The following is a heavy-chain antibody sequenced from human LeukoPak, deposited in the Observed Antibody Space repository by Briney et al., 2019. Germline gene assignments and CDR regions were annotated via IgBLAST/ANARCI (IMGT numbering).Heavy chain of an antibody. J-gene: IGHJ3*02. CDR1: GGSISSYY. Sequence: PSETLSLTCTVSGGSISSYYWSWIRQPPGKGLEWIGYIYYSGSTNYNPSLKSRVTISVDTSKNQFSLKLSSVTAADTAAYYCARDQRVGDAFDIWGQGTMVTVSS. CDR2: IYYSGST. V-gene: IGHV4-59*01. CDR3: ARDQRVGDAFDI. D-gene: IGHD6-25*01.